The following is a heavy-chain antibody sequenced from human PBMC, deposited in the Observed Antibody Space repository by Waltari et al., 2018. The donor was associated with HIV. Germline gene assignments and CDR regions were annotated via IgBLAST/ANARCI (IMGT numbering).Heavy chain of an antibody. CDR3: ARGEGGYSWSWYDS. Sequence: QVQLQESGPGLVKPSGTLSLTCTVSGASITTTNWWTWVRQSPEKGLERIGDVYHNGNTNYNPSLRTRLMLSADKSANQFSMKLTSVTAADTAIYFCARGEGGYSWSWYDSWGQGVLVTVSS. CDR2: VYHNGNT. J-gene: IGHJ5*01. V-gene: IGHV4-4*02. D-gene: IGHD3-16*01. CDR1: GASITTTNW.